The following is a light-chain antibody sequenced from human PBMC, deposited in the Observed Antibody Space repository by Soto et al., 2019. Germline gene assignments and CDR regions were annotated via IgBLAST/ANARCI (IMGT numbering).Light chain of an antibody. Sequence: DIQMTQSPSSVSASVGYRFTITCRASQGISSWLVWYQQKPGKAPKVLIYKASTLESGVPSRFSGSGSGTDFTLTITSLQAEDFATYYCQKTRSYPSNFGGGTKVDIK. J-gene: IGKJ4*01. CDR1: QGISSW. CDR3: QKTRSYPSN. CDR2: KAS. V-gene: IGKV1-12*02.